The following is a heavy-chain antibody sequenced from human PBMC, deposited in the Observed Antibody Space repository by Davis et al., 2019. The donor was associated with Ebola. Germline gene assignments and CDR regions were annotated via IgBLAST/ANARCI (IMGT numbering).Heavy chain of an antibody. CDR1: AVTPGSYS. V-gene: IGHV3-21*01. Sequence: PGRSLSPSCAPSAVTPGSYSMDWVRQAPGQGLEWVPSISSSSSYISYEDSVKGRFTTPSDNAKSSLYLQMNSLRAEDTAVYYCARDRQGGWLQWAFDLWGQGTMVTVSS. CDR3: ARDRQGGWLQWAFDL. D-gene: IGHD5-24*01. J-gene: IGHJ3*01. CDR2: ISSSSSYI.